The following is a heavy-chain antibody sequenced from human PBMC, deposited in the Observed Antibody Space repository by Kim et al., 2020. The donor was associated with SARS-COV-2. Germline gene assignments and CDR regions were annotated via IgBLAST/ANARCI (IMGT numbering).Heavy chain of an antibody. V-gene: IGHV1-69*13. CDR2: IIPIFGTA. Sequence: SVKVSCKASGGTFSSYAISWVRQAPGQGLEWMGGIIPIFGTANYAQKFQGRVTITADESTSTAYMELSSLRSEDTAVYYCARAYYYDSSGMYDFDYWGQGTPVTVSS. J-gene: IGHJ4*02. CDR3: ARAYYYDSSGMYDFDY. D-gene: IGHD3-22*01. CDR1: GGTFSSYA.